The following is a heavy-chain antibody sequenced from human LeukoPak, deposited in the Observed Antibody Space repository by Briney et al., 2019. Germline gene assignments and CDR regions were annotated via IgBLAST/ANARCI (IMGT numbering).Heavy chain of an antibody. CDR1: GFTFDDYA. J-gene: IGHJ4*02. D-gene: IGHD1-26*01. V-gene: IGHV3-9*01. CDR2: ISWNSGSI. CDR3: AKDIAYGVGASFDY. Sequence: PGGSLRLSCAASGFTFDDYAMHWVRQAPGKGLEWVSGISWNSGSIGYADSVKGRFTISRDNAKNSLYLQMNSLRAEDTALYYCAKDIAYGVGASFDYWGQGTLVTVSS.